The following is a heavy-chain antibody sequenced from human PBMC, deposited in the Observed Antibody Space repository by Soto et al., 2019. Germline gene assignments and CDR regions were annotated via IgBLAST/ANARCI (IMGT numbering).Heavy chain of an antibody. Sequence: GGSLRLSCAASGFTFSDHYMDWVRQAPGKGLEWVGRSRNKVNSYTTEYAASVKGRFTISRDDSKNSLYLQMNSLKTEDTAVYYCARSPTDGLGFFQHWGQGTLVTVSS. CDR1: GFTFSDHY. CDR2: SRNKVNSYTT. CDR3: ARSPTDGLGFFQH. V-gene: IGHV3-72*01. J-gene: IGHJ1*01. D-gene: IGHD3-16*01.